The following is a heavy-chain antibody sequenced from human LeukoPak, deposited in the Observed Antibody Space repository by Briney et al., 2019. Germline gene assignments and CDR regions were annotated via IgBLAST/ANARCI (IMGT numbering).Heavy chain of an antibody. D-gene: IGHD3-3*01. CDR3: ARDSEWLTKTSFDY. CDR1: GGSISSSSYY. J-gene: IGHJ4*02. CDR2: IYYSGST. Sequence: KASETLSLTCTVSGGSISSSSYYWGWIRQPPGKGLEWIGSIYYSGSTYYNPPLKSRVTISVDTSKNQFSLKLSSVTAADTAVYYCARDSEWLTKTSFDYWGQGTLVTVSS. V-gene: IGHV4-39*07.